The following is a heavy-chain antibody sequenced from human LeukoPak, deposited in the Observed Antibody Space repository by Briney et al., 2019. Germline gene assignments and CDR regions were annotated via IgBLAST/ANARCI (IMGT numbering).Heavy chain of an antibody. CDR1: GGSISSGY. V-gene: IGHV4-59*01. Sequence: SETLSLTCIVSGGSISSGYWSWIRQSPGKGLEWIGYIYYSGGTNYNPSLKSRVIVSVDTSKNQFSLKLSSVTAADTAVYYCARHSYGYTIDWGRGTLVTVSS. CDR2: IYYSGGT. CDR3: ARHSYGYTID. D-gene: IGHD5-18*01. J-gene: IGHJ4*02.